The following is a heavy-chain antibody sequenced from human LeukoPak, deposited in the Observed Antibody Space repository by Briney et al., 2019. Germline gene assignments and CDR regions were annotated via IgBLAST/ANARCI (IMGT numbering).Heavy chain of an antibody. J-gene: IGHJ4*02. CDR2: IYYSGST. CDR1: GGSISSYY. D-gene: IGHD3-16*02. CDR3: ARGVYDYVWGSYRYYFDY. V-gene: IGHV4-59*12. Sequence: SETLSLTCTVSGGSISSYYWSWIRQPPGKGLEWIGNIYYSGSTNYNPSLKSRVTISVDTSKNQFSLKLSSVTAADTAVYYCARGVYDYVWGSYRYYFDYWGQGTLVTVSS.